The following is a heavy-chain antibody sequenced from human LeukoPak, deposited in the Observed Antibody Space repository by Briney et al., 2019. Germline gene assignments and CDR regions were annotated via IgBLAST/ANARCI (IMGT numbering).Heavy chain of an antibody. CDR1: GGSISSYY. CDR2: IYYSGST. Sequence: PSETLSLTCTVSGGSISSYYWSRIRQPPGKGLEWIGYIYYSGSTNYNPSLKSRVTISVDTSKNQFSLKLSSVTAADTAVYYCARVQDDSSGYYGYWYFDLWGRGTLVTVSS. CDR3: ARVQDDSSGYYGYWYFDL. J-gene: IGHJ2*01. V-gene: IGHV4-59*01. D-gene: IGHD3-22*01.